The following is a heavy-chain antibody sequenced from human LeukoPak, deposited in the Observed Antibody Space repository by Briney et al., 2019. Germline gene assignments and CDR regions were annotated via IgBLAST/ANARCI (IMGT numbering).Heavy chain of an antibody. D-gene: IGHD3-16*01. J-gene: IGHJ4*02. CDR1: GFAFNYYD. Sequence: AGSLTLSCVASGFAFNYYDRNWVRQAPGQGLEWVSSISSSSSYIYFADSTTGRFTISRDNANNSVFLQMSSLRPEDTAGYYCARRGGLSSGRGFDHWGQGTLVTVSS. V-gene: IGHV3-21*01. CDR2: ISSSSSYI. CDR3: ARRGGLSSGRGFDH.